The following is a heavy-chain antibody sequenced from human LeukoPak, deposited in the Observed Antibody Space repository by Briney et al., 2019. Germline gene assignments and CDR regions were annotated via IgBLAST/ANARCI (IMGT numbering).Heavy chain of an antibody. J-gene: IGHJ4*02. V-gene: IGHV3-21*01. CDR2: ITRSSYI. D-gene: IGHD4-11*01. CDR3: ASATDSNYRYLDY. Sequence: GGSLRLSCAASGFTFSSYSMNWVRQAPGKGLEWVSSITRSSYIYYADSVKGRFTISRDNAKSSLYLQMNTLRAEDTAVYFCASATDSNYRYLDYWGQGTLVTVSS. CDR1: GFTFSSYS.